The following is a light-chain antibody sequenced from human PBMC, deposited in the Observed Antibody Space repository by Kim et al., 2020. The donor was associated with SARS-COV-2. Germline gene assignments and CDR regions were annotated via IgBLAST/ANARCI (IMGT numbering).Light chain of an antibody. V-gene: IGLV1-40*01. CDR1: SSNIGAGYD. CDR2: GNS. CDR3: QSYDSSLSGSGT. J-gene: IGLJ2*01. Sequence: VTISCTGSSSNIGAGYDVHWYQQLPGTAPKLLIYGNSNRPSGVPDRFSGSKSGTSASLAITGLQAEDEADYYCQSYDSSLSGSGTFGGGTQLTVL.